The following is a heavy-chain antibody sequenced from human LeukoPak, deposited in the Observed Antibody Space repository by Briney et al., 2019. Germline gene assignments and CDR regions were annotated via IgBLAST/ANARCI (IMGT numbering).Heavy chain of an antibody. J-gene: IGHJ5*02. D-gene: IGHD6-13*01. CDR2: INHSGST. V-gene: IGHV4-34*01. CDR3: ARTDSSRAFDP. Sequence: SETLSLTCAVYGGSFSGYYWSWIRQPPGKGLEWIGEINHSGSTNYNPSLKSRVTISVDKSKNQFSLKLSSVTAADTAVYYCARTDSSRAFDPWGQGTLVTVSS. CDR1: GGSFSGYY.